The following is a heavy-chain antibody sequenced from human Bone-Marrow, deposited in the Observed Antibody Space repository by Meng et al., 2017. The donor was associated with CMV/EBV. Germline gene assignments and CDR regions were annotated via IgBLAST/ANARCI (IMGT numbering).Heavy chain of an antibody. CDR2: IGGSNDDT. V-gene: IGHV3-23*01. D-gene: IGHD2-2*01. Sequence: GGSLRLSCAASGFTFSSYAMSWVRQAPGKGLEWVSAIGGSNDDTYYADSVKGRFTISRDNSKNTLYLQMNSLRAEDRAVYYCAKVGFQLLSFDYWGQGTLVTVSS. CDR3: AKVGFQLLSFDY. J-gene: IGHJ4*02. CDR1: GFTFSSYA.